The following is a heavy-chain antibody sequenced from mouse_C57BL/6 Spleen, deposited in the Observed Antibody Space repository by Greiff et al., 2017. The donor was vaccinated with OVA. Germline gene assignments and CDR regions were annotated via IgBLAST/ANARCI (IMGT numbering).Heavy chain of an antibody. D-gene: IGHD2-4*01. V-gene: IGHV1-4*01. CDR2: INPSSGYT. Sequence: QVQLQQSGAELARPGASVKMSCKASGYTFTSYTMHWVKQRPGQGLEWIGYINPSSGYTKYNQKFKDKATLTADKSSSTAYMQLSSLTSEDSAVYYCAREDYDVGDAMDYWGQGTSVTVSS. J-gene: IGHJ4*01. CDR3: AREDYDVGDAMDY. CDR1: GYTFTSYT.